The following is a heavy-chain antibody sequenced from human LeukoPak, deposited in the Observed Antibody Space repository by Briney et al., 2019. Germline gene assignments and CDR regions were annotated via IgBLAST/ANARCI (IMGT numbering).Heavy chain of an antibody. J-gene: IGHJ4*02. CDR2: IYSGGST. CDR3: ARVRGSYFDY. CDR1: GFTLSSNY. V-gene: IGHV3-66*02. Sequence: GGSLRLSCAASGFTLSSNYMSSVRQAPGKRLEWVSVIYSGGSTYYADSVKGRFTISRDNSKNTLYLQMNSLRAEDTAVYYCARVRGSYFDYWGQGTLVTVSS. D-gene: IGHD1-26*01.